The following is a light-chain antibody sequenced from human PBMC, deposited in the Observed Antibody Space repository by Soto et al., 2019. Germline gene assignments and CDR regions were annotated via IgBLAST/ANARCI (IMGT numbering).Light chain of an antibody. Sequence: EMVMTQSPATASVSPGEIATLSCRASQSIRNKLAWYQQSPGQAPTLLIHGASTRSTGVPATFRGSGSGTELTLTINGLQSEDFALYWCQQYDSWPPTFGGGTKGEI. CDR1: QSIRNK. V-gene: IGKV3-15*01. J-gene: IGKJ4*01. CDR2: GAS. CDR3: QQYDSWPPT.